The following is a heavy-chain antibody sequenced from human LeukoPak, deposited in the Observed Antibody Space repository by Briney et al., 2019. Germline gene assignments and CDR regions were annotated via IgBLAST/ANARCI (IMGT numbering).Heavy chain of an antibody. Sequence: GGSLRLSCAASGYTFDDYGMSWVRQAPGQGLEWMCCINWNGGSTGYADSVKGRFTISRDNAKNSLYVQMNSLRAEDTALYCCARGGYCSSTSCKVAFDIGGQGTMITVSS. CDR1: GYTFDDYG. J-gene: IGHJ3*02. CDR3: ARGGYCSSTSCKVAFDI. D-gene: IGHD2-2*01. V-gene: IGHV3-20*04. CDR2: INWNGGST.